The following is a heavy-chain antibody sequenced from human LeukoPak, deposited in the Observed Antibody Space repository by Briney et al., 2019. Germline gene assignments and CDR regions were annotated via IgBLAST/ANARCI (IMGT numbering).Heavy chain of an antibody. CDR2: ISSSSSYI. D-gene: IGHD4-23*01. V-gene: IGHV3-21*01. Sequence: GGSLRLSCAASGFTFSSYSMNWVRQAPGKGLEWVSSISSSSSYIYYADSVKGRFTISRDNAKNSLYLQMNSLRAEDTAVYYCARGPYGGNSYYYGMDVWGQGTTVTVSS. J-gene: IGHJ6*02. CDR1: GFTFSSYS. CDR3: ARGPYGGNSYYYGMDV.